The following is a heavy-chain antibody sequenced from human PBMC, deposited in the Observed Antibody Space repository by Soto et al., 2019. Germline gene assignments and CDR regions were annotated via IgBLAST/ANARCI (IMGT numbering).Heavy chain of an antibody. CDR2: ISYDGSNK. Sequence: GGSLRLSCAASGFTFSSYGMHWVRQAPGKGLEWVAVISYDGSNKYYADSVKGRFTISRDNSKNTLYLQMNSLRAEDTAVYYCAKESRFLEWLSEPGNFDYWGQGTLVTVSS. CDR1: GFTFSSYG. CDR3: AKESRFLEWLSEPGNFDY. V-gene: IGHV3-30*18. D-gene: IGHD3-3*01. J-gene: IGHJ4*02.